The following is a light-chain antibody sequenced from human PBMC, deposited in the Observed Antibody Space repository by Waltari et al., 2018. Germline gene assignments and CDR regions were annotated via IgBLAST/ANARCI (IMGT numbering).Light chain of an antibody. J-gene: IGLJ2*01. Sequence: QSVLTQPPSVSGAPGQRVTISCTGSSSNIGAGYDVHWYHQLPGTAPKLLIYANTNRPSGVPDRFSGSKSGTSASLAISGLQAEDEADYYCQSFDSSLTGSDVVFGGGTKLTVL. V-gene: IGLV1-40*01. CDR3: QSFDSSLTGSDVV. CDR1: SSNIGAGYD. CDR2: ANT.